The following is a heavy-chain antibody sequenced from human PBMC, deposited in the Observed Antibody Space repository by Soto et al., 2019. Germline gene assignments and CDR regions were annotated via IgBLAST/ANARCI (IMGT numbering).Heavy chain of an antibody. CDR2: IKSKTDGGTT. V-gene: IGHV3-15*01. J-gene: IGHJ6*02. D-gene: IGHD3-9*01. CDR3: TTTTTYYDILTGYYYYYGMDV. Sequence: LRLSCAASGFTFSNAWMSWVRQAPGKGLEWVGRIKSKTDGGTTDYAAPVKGRFTISRDDSKNTLYLQMNSLKTEDTAVYYCTTTTTYYDILTGYYYYYGMDVWGQGTTVTVSS. CDR1: GFTFSNAW.